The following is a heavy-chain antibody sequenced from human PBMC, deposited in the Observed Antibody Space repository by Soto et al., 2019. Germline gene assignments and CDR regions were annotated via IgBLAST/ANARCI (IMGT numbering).Heavy chain of an antibody. CDR3: ARRGPKPGYSSSYP. CDR1: GGSFSGYY. CDR2: INHSGST. D-gene: IGHD6-13*01. J-gene: IGHJ5*02. Sequence: SETLSLTCAVYGGSFSGYYWSWIRQPPGKGLEWIGEINHSGSTNYNPSLKSRVTISVDTSKNQFSLKLSSVTAADTAVYYCARRGPKPGYSSSYPWGQGTLVTVSS. V-gene: IGHV4-34*01.